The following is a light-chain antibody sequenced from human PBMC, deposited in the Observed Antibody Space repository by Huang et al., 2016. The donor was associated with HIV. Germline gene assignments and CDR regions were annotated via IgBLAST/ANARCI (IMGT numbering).Light chain of an antibody. J-gene: IGKJ4*01. CDR1: QSLIHSNGNTY. Sequence: VVLTQSPLYLSVTLGQPASISCRFSQSLIHSNGNTYLNWFQQRPGQSQRRLISQVARRDSGVPDRFSGSGSGTDFTLKISRVEAEDVGVYYCMQGTHLFTFGGGTRVDIK. V-gene: IGKV2-30*02. CDR2: QVA. CDR3: MQGTHLFT.